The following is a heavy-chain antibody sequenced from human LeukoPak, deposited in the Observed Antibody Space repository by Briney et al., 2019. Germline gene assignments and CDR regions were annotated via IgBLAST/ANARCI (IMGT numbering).Heavy chain of an antibody. J-gene: IGHJ4*02. V-gene: IGHV3-23*01. CDR1: GFTFSSFA. Sequence: GGSLRLSCAASGFTFSSFAMSWVRQAPGKGLEWVSAISSTGGSTYYADSVKGRFTISRDNSKNTLYLQMSSLRAEDTAVYYCAKDAAWSGPSRFDNWDQGALVTVSS. CDR3: AKDAAWSGPSRFDN. CDR2: ISSTGGST. D-gene: IGHD3-3*01.